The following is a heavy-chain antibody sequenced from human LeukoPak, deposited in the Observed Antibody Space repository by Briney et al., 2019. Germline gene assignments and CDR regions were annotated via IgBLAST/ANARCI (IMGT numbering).Heavy chain of an antibody. CDR3: ARGHWKMDY. Sequence: GGSLRLSRAASGFGFSTFWMSWVRQTPGRGLEWVAYINPDGSDKDYVDSVKGRFTISRDNAKSSLFLQMDSLRAEDTAVYYCARGHWKMDYWGQGTLVTVSS. V-gene: IGHV3-7*05. CDR2: INPDGSDK. J-gene: IGHJ4*02. D-gene: IGHD1-1*01. CDR1: GFGFSTFW.